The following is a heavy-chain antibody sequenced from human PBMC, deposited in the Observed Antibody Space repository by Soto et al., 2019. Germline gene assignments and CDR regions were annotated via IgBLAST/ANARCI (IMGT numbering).Heavy chain of an antibody. V-gene: IGHV3-30-3*01. CDR3: ARVREMATFGSYYFDY. Sequence: QVQLVESGGGVVQPGRSLRLSCAASGFTFSSYAMHWVRQAPGKGLEWVAVISYDGSNKYYADSVKGRFTSSRDNSKNTLYLQMNSLRAEDTAVYYCARVREMATFGSYYFDYWGQGTLVTVSS. CDR1: GFTFSSYA. CDR2: ISYDGSNK. D-gene: IGHD3-16*01. J-gene: IGHJ4*02.